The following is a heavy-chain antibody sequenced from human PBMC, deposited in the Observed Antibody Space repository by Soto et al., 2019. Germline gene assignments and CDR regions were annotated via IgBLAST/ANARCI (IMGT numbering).Heavy chain of an antibody. V-gene: IGHV1-46*03. CDR3: ARDLAAAGTGYYYYGMDV. D-gene: IGHD6-13*01. Sequence: ASVKVSCKASGYTFTSYYMHWVRQVPGQGLEWMGIINPSGGSTSYAQKFQGRVTMTRDTSTSTVYMELSSLRSEDTAVYYCARDLAAAGTGYYYYGMDVWGQGTTVTVSS. CDR2: INPSGGST. J-gene: IGHJ6*02. CDR1: GYTFTSYY.